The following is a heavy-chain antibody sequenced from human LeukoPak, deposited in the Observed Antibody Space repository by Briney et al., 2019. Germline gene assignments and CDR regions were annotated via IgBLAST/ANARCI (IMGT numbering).Heavy chain of an antibody. Sequence: PGGSLRLSCAASGFTFSSYGMHWVRQAPGKGLEWVAVIWYDGSNKYYADSVKGRFTISRDNSKNTLYLQMNSLRAEDTAVYYCARPSSGLQLLGYWGQGTLVTVSS. CDR1: GFTFSSYG. V-gene: IGHV3-33*01. CDR3: ARPSSGLQLLGY. D-gene: IGHD5-24*01. CDR2: IWYDGSNK. J-gene: IGHJ4*02.